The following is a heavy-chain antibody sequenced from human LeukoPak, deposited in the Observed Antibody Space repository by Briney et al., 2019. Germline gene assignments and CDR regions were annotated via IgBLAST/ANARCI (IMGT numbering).Heavy chain of an antibody. CDR3: ARDLYRRQQLGLIGS. D-gene: IGHD6-13*01. J-gene: IGHJ4*02. V-gene: IGHV3-21*01. Sequence: GGSLRLSCAASGFTFSRDSMNWVRQAPGKGLEWVSSISSSSSYIYYADSVKGRFTISRDNAKNSVYLQMNSLRVEDTAVYYCARDLYRRQQLGLIGSWGQGTLVTVSS. CDR2: ISSSSSYI. CDR1: GFTFSRDS.